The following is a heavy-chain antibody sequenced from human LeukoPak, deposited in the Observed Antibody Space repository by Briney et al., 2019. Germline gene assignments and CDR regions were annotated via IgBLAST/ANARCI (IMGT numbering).Heavy chain of an antibody. Sequence: GASVKVSCKASGYTFTNYDINWMRQATGQGLEWVGWMNPHSGNTGYVQKFQGRVSMTRDTSISTAYMEVTSLRSEDTAVYYCARGRNYNWSPGDDVFDMWGQGTMVTVSS. D-gene: IGHD1-20*01. CDR1: GYTFTNYD. V-gene: IGHV1-8*01. CDR3: ARGRNYNWSPGDDVFDM. J-gene: IGHJ3*02. CDR2: MNPHSGNT.